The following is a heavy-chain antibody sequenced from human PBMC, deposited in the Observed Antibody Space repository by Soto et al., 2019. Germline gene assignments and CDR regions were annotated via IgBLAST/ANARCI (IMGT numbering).Heavy chain of an antibody. J-gene: IGHJ4*02. V-gene: IGHV3-11*05. D-gene: IGHD3-22*01. Sequence: QVQLVESGGGLVKPGGSLRLSCEASGFTFSDYYVTWIRQAPGKGLEWVSYISNVRNFTNYADSVRGRFTISRDNARNSLYLQMNALRVDDTAVYYCARGLWADSSGFYFLAYWGQGTLVTVSS. CDR1: GFTFSDYY. CDR3: ARGLWADSSGFYFLAY. CDR2: ISNVRNFT.